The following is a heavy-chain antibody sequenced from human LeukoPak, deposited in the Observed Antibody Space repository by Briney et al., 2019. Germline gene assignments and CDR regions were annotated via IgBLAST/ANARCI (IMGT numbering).Heavy chain of an antibody. D-gene: IGHD3-16*02. CDR3: ARDFRSLSGVWGSYRPEPDYYFDY. CDR2: ISYDGSNK. V-gene: IGHV3-30-3*01. J-gene: IGHJ4*02. CDR1: GFTFSSYA. Sequence: GGSLRLSCAASGFTFSSYAMHWVRQAPGKGLEWVAVISYDGSNKYYADSVKGRFTISRDNSKNTLYLQMNSLRAEDTAVYYCARDFRSLSGVWGSYRPEPDYYFDYWGQGTLVTVSS.